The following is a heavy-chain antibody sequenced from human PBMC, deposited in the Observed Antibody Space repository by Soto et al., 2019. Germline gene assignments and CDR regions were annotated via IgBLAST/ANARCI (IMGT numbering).Heavy chain of an antibody. J-gene: IGHJ4*01. D-gene: IGHD1-20*01. Sequence: GGSLRLSCAASGFTFSNYWMTWVRQSPGQGLEWLANIRQDGNEKYYADSVKGRFTISRDNAKNSLYLQMNSLRAEHTGLYYCEGGHNADYWGHGTLVTVSS. CDR1: GFTFSNYW. V-gene: IGHV3-7*01. CDR3: EGGHNADY. CDR2: IRQDGNEK.